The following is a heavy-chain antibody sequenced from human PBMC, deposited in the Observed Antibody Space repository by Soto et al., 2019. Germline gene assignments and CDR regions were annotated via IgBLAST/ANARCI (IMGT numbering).Heavy chain of an antibody. V-gene: IGHV1-46*01. CDR2: INPSGGYT. CDR1: GYTFSSYY. D-gene: IGHD6-25*01. Sequence: ASVKVSCKASGYTFSSYYMNWVRQAPGQGLEWLGIINPSGGYTTYAQRSLGRVTMTSDTSTSTVHMELSSLRSEDTAVYYCAALEVGYLFMDVWGQGTTVTVSS. J-gene: IGHJ6*02. CDR3: AALEVGYLFMDV.